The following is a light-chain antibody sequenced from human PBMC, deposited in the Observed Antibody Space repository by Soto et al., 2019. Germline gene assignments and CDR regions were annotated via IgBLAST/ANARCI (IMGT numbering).Light chain of an antibody. Sequence: IQMTQSPSTLSASVGDRVTITCRASQSISSWLAWYQQKPGKAPKLLIYDASGLESGVPSRFSGSGSGTEFTLTISSLQPDDFATYYCQQYNSYSQTFGQGTKVDIK. CDR1: QSISSW. CDR2: DAS. J-gene: IGKJ1*01. CDR3: QQYNSYSQT. V-gene: IGKV1-5*01.